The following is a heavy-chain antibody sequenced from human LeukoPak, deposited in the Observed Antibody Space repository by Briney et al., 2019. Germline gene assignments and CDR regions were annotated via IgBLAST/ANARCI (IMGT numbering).Heavy chain of an antibody. V-gene: IGHV3-7*01. Sequence: GGSLRLSCAASGFSFSSYWMTWVRQAPGKGLEWVANIKQDGSEEYYVDSVKGRFTISRDNAKNSLYLQMNSLRAEDTAVYYCAREYCGGDCYNTGAGHWGQGTLITVSS. CDR1: GFSFSSYW. CDR2: IKQDGSEE. CDR3: AREYCGGDCYNTGAGH. D-gene: IGHD2-21*02. J-gene: IGHJ4*02.